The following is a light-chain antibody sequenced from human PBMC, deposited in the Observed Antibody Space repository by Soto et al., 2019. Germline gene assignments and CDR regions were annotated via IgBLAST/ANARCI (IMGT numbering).Light chain of an antibody. CDR3: NSYTSSTTRV. J-gene: IGLJ1*01. CDR2: EVS. V-gene: IGLV2-14*01. Sequence: QSALTQPASVSGSPGQSITISCTGTSSDVGGYNYVSWYQQHPGKAPKLIIYEVSNRPSGVSNRFSGSKSGNTASLTISVLQAEDEADYYCNSYTSSTTRVFATGTTLTVL. CDR1: SSDVGGYNY.